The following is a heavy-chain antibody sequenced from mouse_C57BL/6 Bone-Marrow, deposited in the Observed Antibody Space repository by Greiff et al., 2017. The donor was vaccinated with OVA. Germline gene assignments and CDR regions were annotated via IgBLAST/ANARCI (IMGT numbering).Heavy chain of an antibody. V-gene: IGHV5-6*01. J-gene: IGHJ2*01. CDR2: ISSGGSYT. D-gene: IGHD1-1*01. CDR1: GSTFSSYG. Sequence: VQLKESGGDLVKPGGSLKLSCAASGSTFSSYGMSWVRQTPDKRLEWVATISSGGSYTYYPDSVKGRFTISRDNAKNTLYLQMSSLKSEDTAMYYCARSYYGSSLDYWGQGTTLTVSS. CDR3: ARSYYGSSLDY.